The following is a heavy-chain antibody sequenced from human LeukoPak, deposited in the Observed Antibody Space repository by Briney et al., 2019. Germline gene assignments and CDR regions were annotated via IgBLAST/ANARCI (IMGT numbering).Heavy chain of an antibody. CDR3: ARDEIVVVPAARDYYYYYMDV. CDR2: IYTSGST. V-gene: IGHV4-4*07. J-gene: IGHJ6*03. D-gene: IGHD2-2*01. Sequence: SETLSLTCTVSGGSISSYYWSWIRQPAGKGLEWIGRIYTSGSTNYNPSLKSRVTMSVDTSKNQFSLKLSSVTAADTAVYYCARDEIVVVPAARDYYYYYMDVWGKGTTGTVSS. CDR1: GGSISSYY.